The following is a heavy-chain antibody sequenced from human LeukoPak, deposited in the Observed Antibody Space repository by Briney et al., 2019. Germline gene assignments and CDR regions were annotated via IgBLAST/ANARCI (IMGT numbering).Heavy chain of an antibody. CDR1: GFTFTSYS. V-gene: IGHV3-23*01. Sequence: PGGSLRLSCAASGFTFTSYSMNWVRQAPGKGLEWVSAISGSGGSTHYADSVKGRFTISRDNSKNTLYLQMNSLRAEDTAVYYCATGTEGDYFDYWGQGTLVTVSS. CDR3: ATGTEGDYFDY. D-gene: IGHD1-1*01. J-gene: IGHJ4*02. CDR2: ISGSGGST.